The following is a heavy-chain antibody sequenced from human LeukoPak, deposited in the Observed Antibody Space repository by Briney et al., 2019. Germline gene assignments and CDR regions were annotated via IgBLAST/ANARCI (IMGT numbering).Heavy chain of an antibody. CDR1: GFTFSSYA. CDR3: AKDTMARQLGLDY. V-gene: IGHV3-23*01. Sequence: GGSLRLSCAASGFTFSSYAMSWVRQAPGKGLEWVSVISGSGGTTNYADSVKGRFTISRDNSKNTLYLQMNSLRAEDTAVYYCAKDTMARQLGLDYWGQGTLVTVSS. D-gene: IGHD3-10*01. CDR2: ISGSGGTT. J-gene: IGHJ4*02.